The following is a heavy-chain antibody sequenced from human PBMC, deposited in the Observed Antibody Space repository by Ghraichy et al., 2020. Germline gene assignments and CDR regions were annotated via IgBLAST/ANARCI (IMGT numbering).Heavy chain of an antibody. CDR3: ARGRVLRYLLD. CDR2: INHSGST. CDR1: GGSFSGYY. Sequence: SETLSLTCAVYGGSFSGYYWSWIRQPPGKGLEWIGEINHSGSTNYNPSLKSRVTISVDTSKNQFSLKLSSVTAADTAVYYCARGRVLRYLLDWGQGTLVTVSS. J-gene: IGHJ4*02. V-gene: IGHV4-34*01. D-gene: IGHD3-9*01.